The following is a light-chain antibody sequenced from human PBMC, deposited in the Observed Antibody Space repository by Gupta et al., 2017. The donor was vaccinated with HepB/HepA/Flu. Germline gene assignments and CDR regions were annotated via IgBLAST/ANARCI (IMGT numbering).Light chain of an antibody. CDR2: DIH. Sequence: QSVLTQPPSVSAAPGQKVTISCSGSSSNIGDNYVSWYQQFPGTAPNLLIYDIHKRPSGIPARFSGSNSVTSATLGITRLQTVDEADYYCGTWDNSLSAWVFGGGTKLTVL. J-gene: IGLJ3*02. CDR1: SSNIGDNY. V-gene: IGLV1-51*02. CDR3: GTWDNSLSAWV.